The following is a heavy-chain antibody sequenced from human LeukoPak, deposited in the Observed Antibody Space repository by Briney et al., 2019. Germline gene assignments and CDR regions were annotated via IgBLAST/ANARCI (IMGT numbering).Heavy chain of an antibody. CDR1: GFTFNTYT. Sequence: GGSLRLSCAASGFTFNTYTMNWVRQAPGKGLEWVSYISGSSGIIDYADSVKGRLTISRDNSKNTLYLQMNSLRAEDTAVYYCARGVGSGSRLRAGDYWGQGTLVTVSS. CDR3: ARGVGSGSRLRAGDY. CDR2: ISGSSGII. D-gene: IGHD1-26*01. V-gene: IGHV3-48*01. J-gene: IGHJ4*02.